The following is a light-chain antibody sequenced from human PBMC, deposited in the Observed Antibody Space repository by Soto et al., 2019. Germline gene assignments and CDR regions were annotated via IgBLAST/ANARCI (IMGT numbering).Light chain of an antibody. V-gene: IGLV2-11*01. CDR3: CSYAGSWL. J-gene: IGLJ3*02. CDR2: DVR. Sequence: QSALTQPRSVSGSPGQSVTISCTGTSSDVGAYHYVSWYQHHPGKAPKLMIYDVRERPSGVPDRFSGSKSGNTASLTISGLQAEDEADYYCCSYAGSWLFGGGTKVTVL. CDR1: SSDVGAYHY.